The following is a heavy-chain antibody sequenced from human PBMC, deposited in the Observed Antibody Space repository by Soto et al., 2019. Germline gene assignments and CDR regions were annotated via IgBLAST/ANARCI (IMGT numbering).Heavy chain of an antibody. Sequence: QVQLVESGGGVVQPGRSVRLSCRGSGFTFRNYGINWVRQAPGKGLDWVALISHDGNSQYYGDSVKGRFTISRDNSKNTVYLQMNGLRVEDTAVYYCSNSGYREYEALFDIWGQGTLVTVSS. V-gene: IGHV3-30*18. CDR2: ISHDGNSQ. CDR1: GFTFRNYG. D-gene: IGHD2-2*02. CDR3: SNSGYREYEALFDI. J-gene: IGHJ4*02.